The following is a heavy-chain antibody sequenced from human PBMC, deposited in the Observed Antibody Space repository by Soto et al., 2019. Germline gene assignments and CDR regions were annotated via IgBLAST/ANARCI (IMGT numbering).Heavy chain of an antibody. D-gene: IGHD6-13*01. CDR1: SDSISSYY. CDR3: ARGTSWQLPFDY. Sequence: QVQLQESGPGLVKPSETLSLTCTVSSDSISSYYWSWIQQPPGKRLEWIGYISYSGSTDYNPSLKSRVTISGDTSKNQFSLKVSSVTAADTAVYYCARGTSWQLPFDYWGQGTLVTVSS. CDR2: ISYSGST. J-gene: IGHJ4*02. V-gene: IGHV4-59*01.